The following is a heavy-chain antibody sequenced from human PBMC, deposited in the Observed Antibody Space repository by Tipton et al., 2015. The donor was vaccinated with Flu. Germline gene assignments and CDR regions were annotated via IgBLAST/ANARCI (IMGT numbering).Heavy chain of an antibody. Sequence: SLRLSCAASGFTFSSYWMSWVRQAPGKGLEWVANIKQDGSVKYYVGSVKGRFTISRDNAKNSLFLQMNSVRAEDTAVYYCARGDYPETGEDYFDFWGQGTLVTVAS. J-gene: IGHJ4*02. CDR3: ARGDYPETGEDYFDF. CDR1: GFTFSSYW. V-gene: IGHV3-7*01. D-gene: IGHD3-10*01. CDR2: IKQDGSVK.